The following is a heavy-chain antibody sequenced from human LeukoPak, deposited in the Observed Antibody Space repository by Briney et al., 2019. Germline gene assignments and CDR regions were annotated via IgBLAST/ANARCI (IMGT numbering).Heavy chain of an antibody. J-gene: IGHJ4*02. CDR2: ISSSSYI. CDR3: ARDSTARNIGFYYYDSSGSFDY. Sequence: PGGSLRLSCAASGFTFSSYSMNWVRQAPGKGLEWVSSISSSSYIYYADSVKGRFTIFRDNAKNSLYLQMNSLRAEDTAVYYCARDSTARNIGFYYYDSSGSFDYWGQGTLVTVSS. CDR1: GFTFSSYS. D-gene: IGHD3-22*01. V-gene: IGHV3-21*01.